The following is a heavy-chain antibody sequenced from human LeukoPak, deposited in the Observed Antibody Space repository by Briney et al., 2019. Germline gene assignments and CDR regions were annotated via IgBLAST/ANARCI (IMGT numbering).Heavy chain of an antibody. Sequence: PSETLSLTCAVYGGSSSGYYWSWIRQPPGKGLEWIGEINHSGSTNYNPSLKSRVTISVDTSKNQFSLKLSSVTAADTALYYCARGHPDSSGYYSSFFDYWGQGTLVTVSS. CDR1: GGSSSGYY. V-gene: IGHV4-34*01. D-gene: IGHD3-22*01. CDR3: ARGHPDSSGYYSSFFDY. CDR2: INHSGST. J-gene: IGHJ4*02.